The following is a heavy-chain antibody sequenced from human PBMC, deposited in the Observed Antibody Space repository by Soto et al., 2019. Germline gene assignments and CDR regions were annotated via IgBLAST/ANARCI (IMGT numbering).Heavy chain of an antibody. D-gene: IGHD4-17*01. CDR2: IIPILGIA. V-gene: IGHV1-69*08. Sequence: QVQLVQSGAEVKKPRSSVQVSCKASGVTFSSYTISWVLQAPGQGLEWMGRIIPILGIANYAQKFQGRVTITADKSTSTAYMELSSLRSEDTAVYYCARDPDYGEAYWGQGTLVTVSS. CDR3: ARDPDYGEAY. J-gene: IGHJ4*02. CDR1: GVTFSSYT.